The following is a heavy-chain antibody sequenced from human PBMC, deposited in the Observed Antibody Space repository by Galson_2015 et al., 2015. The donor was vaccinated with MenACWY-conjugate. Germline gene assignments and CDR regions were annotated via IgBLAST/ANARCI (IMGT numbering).Heavy chain of an antibody. CDR3: ARGLSVAAAVSPFAY. CDR2: MNSDGSST. CDR1: GFTFSSFW. Sequence: SLRLSCAASGFTFSSFWMRWVRQAPGKGLVWVSRMNSDGSSTSYADSVKGRFTISRDNAKNTLYLQMNSLRAEDTAVYYCARGLSVAAAVSPFAYWGQGTLVTVSS. J-gene: IGHJ4*02. V-gene: IGHV3-74*01. D-gene: IGHD6-13*01.